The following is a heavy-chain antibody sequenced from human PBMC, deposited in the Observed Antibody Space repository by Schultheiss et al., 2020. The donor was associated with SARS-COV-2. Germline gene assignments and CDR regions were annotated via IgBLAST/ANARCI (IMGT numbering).Heavy chain of an antibody. Sequence: GGSLRLSCAASGFTFSSYWMSWVRQAPGKGLEWVANIKQDGSEKYYVDSVKGRFTISRDNAKNSLYLQMNSLRAEDTAVYYCARDPRGYSYAGFDPWGQGTLVTVSS. CDR2: IKQDGSEK. CDR1: GFTFSSYW. CDR3: ARDPRGYSYAGFDP. D-gene: IGHD5-18*01. V-gene: IGHV3-7*01. J-gene: IGHJ5*02.